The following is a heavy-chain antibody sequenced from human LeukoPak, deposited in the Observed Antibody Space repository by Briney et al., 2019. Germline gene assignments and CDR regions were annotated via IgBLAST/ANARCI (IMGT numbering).Heavy chain of an antibody. CDR3: AANHYGSGSYYPFDY. D-gene: IGHD3-10*01. J-gene: IGHJ4*02. CDR2: VYYSGST. V-gene: IGHV4-59*01. CDR1: GGSISSYY. Sequence: SETLSLTRAVSGGSISSYYWSWIRQPPGKGLEWIGCVYYSGSTYYNPSLKSRVTISVDTSKDQFSLKLFSVTAADTAVYYCAANHYGSGSYYPFDYWGQGTLVTVSS.